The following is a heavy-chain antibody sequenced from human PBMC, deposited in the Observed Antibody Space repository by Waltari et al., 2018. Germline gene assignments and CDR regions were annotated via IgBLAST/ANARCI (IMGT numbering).Heavy chain of an antibody. V-gene: IGHV3-30*02. CDR2: GSYDGINK. CDR3: AKGADSSGYYSNWFDP. D-gene: IGHD3-22*01. Sequence: QVQLVESGGGVVQPGGSLRLSCAASGFSFSNHGVHWVRQAPGKGLEWVAFGSYDGINKHYADSVKGRFTISKDNSNNMLYLQMNSLRAEDTAVYYCAKGADSSGYYSNWFDPWGQGTLVTVSS. CDR1: GFSFSNHG. J-gene: IGHJ5*02.